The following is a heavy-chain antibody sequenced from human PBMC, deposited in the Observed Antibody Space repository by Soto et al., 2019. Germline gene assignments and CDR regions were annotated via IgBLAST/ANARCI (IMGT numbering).Heavy chain of an antibody. CDR3: EKHWSSGPGICFDY. V-gene: IGHV3-9*01. CDR2: ISWNSGSI. Sequence: DVQQVESGGGLVQPGRSLRLSCAASGFTFDDYAMHWVRQAPGKGLEWVSGISWNSGSIGYADSVKGRFTISRDNAKNSLYLQMNSLRAEDTALYYCEKHWSSGPGICFDYWGQRTLVTVSS. J-gene: IGHJ4*02. CDR1: GFTFDDYA. D-gene: IGHD6-19*01.